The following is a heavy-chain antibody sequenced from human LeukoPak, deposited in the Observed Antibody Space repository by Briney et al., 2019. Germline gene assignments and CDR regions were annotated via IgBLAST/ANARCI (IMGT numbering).Heavy chain of an antibody. CDR3: AGGFLRYFGWWSYFDY. CDR1: GFTFSNAW. D-gene: IGHD3-9*01. J-gene: IGHJ4*02. Sequence: GGSLRLSCAASGFTFSNAWMSWVRQAPGKGLEWVAFIRYDGSNKYYADSVKGRFTISRDNSKNTLYLQMNSLRAEDTAVYYCAGGFLRYFGWWSYFDYWGQGTLVTVSS. V-gene: IGHV3-30*02. CDR2: IRYDGSNK.